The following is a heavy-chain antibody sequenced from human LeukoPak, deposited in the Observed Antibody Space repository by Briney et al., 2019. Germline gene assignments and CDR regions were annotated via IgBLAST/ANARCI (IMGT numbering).Heavy chain of an antibody. CDR1: GFTFDDYA. CDR3: AKGNWGNAFDI. D-gene: IGHD7-27*01. Sequence: GRSLRLSCAASGFTFDDYAMHWVRHAPGKGLEWVSGISWNSGSIGYADSVRGRFTISRDNAKNSLYLQMNTLREVDTALYYCAKGNWGNAFDIWGQGTMVTVSS. J-gene: IGHJ3*02. V-gene: IGHV3-9*01. CDR2: ISWNSGSI.